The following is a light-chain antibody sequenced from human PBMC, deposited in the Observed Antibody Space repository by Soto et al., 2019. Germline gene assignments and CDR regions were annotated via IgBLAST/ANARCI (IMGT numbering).Light chain of an antibody. J-gene: IGKJ1*01. CDR3: QHYNSYSEA. V-gene: IGKV3-20*01. CDR1: QSVSNNY. Sequence: EIVLTQSPGTLSLSPGERATLSCRASQSVSNNYLAWYQQKPGQAPRLLIYGASSRAPGIPDRFSGRGSGTEFTLTISSLQPDDFATYYCQHYNSYSEAFGQGTKVDIK. CDR2: GAS.